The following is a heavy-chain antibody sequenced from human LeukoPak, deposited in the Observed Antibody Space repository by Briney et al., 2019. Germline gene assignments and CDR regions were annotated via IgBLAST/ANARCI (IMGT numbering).Heavy chain of an antibody. V-gene: IGHV3-9*01. Sequence: PGGSLRLSCAASGFTFSSYSMSWVRQAPGKGLEWVSGINWNSGSIGYADSVKGRFTISRDNAKNSLYLQMNSLRAEDTALYYCAKDNSYGYAYFDYWGQGTLVTVSS. J-gene: IGHJ4*02. CDR2: INWNSGSI. D-gene: IGHD5-18*01. CDR3: AKDNSYGYAYFDY. CDR1: GFTFSSYS.